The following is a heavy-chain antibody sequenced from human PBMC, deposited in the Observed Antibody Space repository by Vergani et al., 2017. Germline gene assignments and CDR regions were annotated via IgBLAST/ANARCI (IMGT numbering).Heavy chain of an antibody. CDR3: ARDKRFLEWSHYYMDV. J-gene: IGHJ6*03. V-gene: IGHV4-34*01. CDR2: INHSGST. Sequence: QVQLQQWGAGLLKPSETLSLTCAVYGGSFSGYYWSWIRQPPGKGLEWIGEINHSGSTNYNPSLKSRVTISVDTSKNQFSLKLSSVTAADTAVYYCARDKRFLEWSHYYMDVWGKGTTVTVSS. D-gene: IGHD3-3*01. CDR1: GGSFSGYY.